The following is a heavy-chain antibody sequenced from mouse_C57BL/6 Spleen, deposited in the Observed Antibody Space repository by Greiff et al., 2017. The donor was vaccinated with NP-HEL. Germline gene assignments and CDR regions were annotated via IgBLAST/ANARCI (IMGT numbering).Heavy chain of an antibody. D-gene: IGHD2-4*01. Sequence: EVQLVESEGGLVQPGSSMKLSCTASGFTFSDYYMAWVRQVPEKGLEWVANINYDGSSTYYLDSLKSRFIISRDNAKNILYLQMSSLKSEDTATYYCARGLYDYDGYAMDYWGQGTSVTVSS. J-gene: IGHJ4*01. V-gene: IGHV5-16*01. CDR2: INYDGSST. CDR3: ARGLYDYDGYAMDY. CDR1: GFTFSDYY.